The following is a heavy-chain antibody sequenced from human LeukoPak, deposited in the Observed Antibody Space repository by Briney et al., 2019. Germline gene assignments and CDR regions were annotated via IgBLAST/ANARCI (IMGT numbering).Heavy chain of an antibody. D-gene: IGHD4-11*01. CDR2: INPNSGGT. CDR1: GYTFTGYY. Sequence: GASVKVSCKASGYTFTGYYMHWARQAPGQGLEWMGRINPNSGGTNYAQKFQGRVTMTRDTSISTAYMELSSLRSEDTAVYYCARDLQTLYYFDYWGQGTLVTVSS. V-gene: IGHV1-2*06. CDR3: ARDLQTLYYFDY. J-gene: IGHJ4*02.